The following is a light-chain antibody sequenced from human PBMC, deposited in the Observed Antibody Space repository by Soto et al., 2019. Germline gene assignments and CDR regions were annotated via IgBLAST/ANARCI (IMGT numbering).Light chain of an antibody. Sequence: EVVMTQSPATLSVSPGERATLSCRASQSVSSLLAWYQQKPGQAPRLLIYGASTRATGIPDRFSASGSGTEFALTISSLQSGDFAVYYCQQYNSWPLTFGGGTKVEIK. CDR3: QQYNSWPLT. CDR1: QSVSSL. CDR2: GAS. J-gene: IGKJ4*01. V-gene: IGKV3-15*01.